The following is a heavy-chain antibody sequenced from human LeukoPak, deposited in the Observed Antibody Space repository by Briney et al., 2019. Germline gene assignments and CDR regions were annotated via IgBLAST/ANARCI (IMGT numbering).Heavy chain of an antibody. Sequence: SETLSLTCTVSGYSISSGYYWGWIRQPPGKGLEWIGRIYTSGSTNYNPSLKSRVTMSVDTSKNQFSLKLSSVTAADTAVYYCARGFCSGGSCTFDYWGQGTLVTVSS. J-gene: IGHJ4*02. CDR1: GYSISSGYY. CDR3: ARGFCSGGSCTFDY. D-gene: IGHD2-15*01. CDR2: IYTSGST. V-gene: IGHV4-38-2*02.